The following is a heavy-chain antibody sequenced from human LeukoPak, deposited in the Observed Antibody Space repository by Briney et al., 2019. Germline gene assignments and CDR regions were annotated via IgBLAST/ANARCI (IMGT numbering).Heavy chain of an antibody. V-gene: IGHV4-59*01. J-gene: IGHJ4*02. Sequence: SETLSLTCTVSGGSISSYYWSWIRQPPGKGLEWIGYIYYSGSTNYNPSLKSRVTISVDTSKNQFSLKLSSVTTADTAVYYCAGASYDSSGVHWGQGTLVTVSS. CDR2: IYYSGST. CDR3: AGASYDSSGVH. D-gene: IGHD3-22*01. CDR1: GGSISSYY.